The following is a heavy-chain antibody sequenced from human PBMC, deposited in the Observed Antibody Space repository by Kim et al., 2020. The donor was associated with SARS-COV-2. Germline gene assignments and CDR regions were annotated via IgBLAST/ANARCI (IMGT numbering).Heavy chain of an antibody. D-gene: IGHD1-1*01. V-gene: IGHV1-69*06. Sequence: SVKVSCKASGGTFSSYAITWLRQAPGQGLEWMGYIIPIVGAPHYAQKFQDRVTIAADRSTATAYMDLSSLTSGDTAVYYCATDIRVRATAMFYFDYWGHGSLITVSS. CDR2: IIPIVGAP. CDR3: ATDIRVRATAMFYFDY. CDR1: GGTFSSYA. J-gene: IGHJ4*01.